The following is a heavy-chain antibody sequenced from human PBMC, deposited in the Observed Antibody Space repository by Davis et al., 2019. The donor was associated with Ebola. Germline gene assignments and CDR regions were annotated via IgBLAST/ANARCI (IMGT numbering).Heavy chain of an antibody. CDR2: INHSVST. CDR1: GGSFSGYY. D-gene: IGHD6-19*01. J-gene: IGHJ4*02. V-gene: IGHV4-34*01. CDR3: TRRGSGWYAGFDY. Sequence: MPSETLSLTCAVYGGSFSGYYWSWIRPPPGKGLEWIVEINHSVSTNYNPSLKSRVTISVDTSKNQFSLKLSSVTAADTAVYYCTRRGSGWYAGFDYWGQGTLVTVSS.